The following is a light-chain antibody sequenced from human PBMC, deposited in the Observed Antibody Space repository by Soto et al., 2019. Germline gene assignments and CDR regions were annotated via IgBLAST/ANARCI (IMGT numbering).Light chain of an antibody. V-gene: IGLV2-23*02. J-gene: IGLJ1*01. CDR3: CSYGGSSTYA. CDR1: SSDVGGYDL. CDR2: EVS. Sequence: QSALTQPASVSGSPGQSITLSCTGTSSDVGGYDLVSWYQLHPGKGPKLIIYEVSKRPSGVSNRFSGSKSGNTASLTISGLQAEDEADYYCCSYGGSSTYAFGSGTKVTVL.